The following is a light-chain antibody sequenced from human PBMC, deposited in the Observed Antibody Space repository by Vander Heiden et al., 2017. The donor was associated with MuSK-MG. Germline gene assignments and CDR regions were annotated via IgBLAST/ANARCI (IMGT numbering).Light chain of an antibody. J-gene: IGKJ1*01. CDR3: QQSYSSPRT. CDR2: AAS. Sequence: DLQMTQSPSSLSASVGDRVTITCRASQSISSYLNWYQQKRGKAPKVLIYAASSLQSGVPSRFSGSGSGTDFTLTISSLQPEDFATYYCQQSYSSPRTFGQGTKVEIK. CDR1: QSISSY. V-gene: IGKV1-39*01.